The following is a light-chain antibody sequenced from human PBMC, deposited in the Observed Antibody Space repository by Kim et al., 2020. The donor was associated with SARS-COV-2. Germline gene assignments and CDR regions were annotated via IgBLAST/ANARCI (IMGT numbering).Light chain of an antibody. CDR3: NSRDSSGNHLRV. CDR1: NLRTYY. V-gene: IGLV3-19*01. Sequence: LGRKVRITCQGDNLRTYYAGWYQQKPAQAPVLVIYGKNNRPSGIPDRFSGSSSGNTASLTITGAQAEDEADYYCNSRDSSGNHLRVFGGGTQLTVL. CDR2: GKN. J-gene: IGLJ2*01.